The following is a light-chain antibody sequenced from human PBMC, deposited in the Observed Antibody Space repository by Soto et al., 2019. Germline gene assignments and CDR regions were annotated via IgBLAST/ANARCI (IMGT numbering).Light chain of an antibody. J-gene: IGKJ1*01. CDR3: QQYNSYST. Sequence: DIQMTQSPSTLSASLGDRVTITCRASQSISTRLSWYQQKPGKAPKLLIYDASSLESGVPSRFSGSASGTEFTLTISSLQPDDFATYYCQQYNSYSTFGQGTKV. V-gene: IGKV1-5*01. CDR2: DAS. CDR1: QSISTR.